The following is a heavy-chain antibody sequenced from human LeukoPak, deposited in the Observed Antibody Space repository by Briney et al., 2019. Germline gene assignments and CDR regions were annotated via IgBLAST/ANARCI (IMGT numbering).Heavy chain of an antibody. Sequence: SETLSLTCTVSGGSISSGSYYWSWLRQPAGKGLEWIGRIYTSGSTNYNPPLQSRVTISVDTSKKQFSLKLSSVTAADTAVYYCARDGNLLGRNGMDVWGQGTTVSVSS. CDR3: ARDGNLLGRNGMDV. D-gene: IGHD3-3*02. CDR2: IYTSGST. J-gene: IGHJ6*02. V-gene: IGHV4-61*02. CDR1: GGSISSGSYY.